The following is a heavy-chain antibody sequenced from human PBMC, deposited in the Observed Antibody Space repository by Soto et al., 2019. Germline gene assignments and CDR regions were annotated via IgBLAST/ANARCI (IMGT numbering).Heavy chain of an antibody. CDR2: IIPIFSTP. CDR1: GGTFSSYA. CDR3: ARLSGYCSAGTCSAIDY. Sequence: QVQLVQSGAEVKKPGSSVKVSCKASGGTFSSYAISWVRQAPGQGLEWMGGIIPIFSTPNYAQKFQGGVTITADESTSTAYMELSSLRSEDTAVYYCARLSGYCSAGTCSAIDYWGQGTLVTVSS. D-gene: IGHD2-15*01. V-gene: IGHV1-69*01. J-gene: IGHJ4*02.